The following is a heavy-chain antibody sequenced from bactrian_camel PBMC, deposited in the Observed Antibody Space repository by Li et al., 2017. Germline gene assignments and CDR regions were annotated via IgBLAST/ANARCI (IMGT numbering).Heavy chain of an antibody. J-gene: IGHJ6*01. CDR2: LWIGGATT. D-gene: IGHD5*01. CDR1: GYTSFIDC. CDR3: AASQGVGWCLDVIRTGAEPDFDY. Sequence: VQLVESGAGSVEAGGSVRLSCTYSGYTSFIDCMGWFRQRPGKDREGLAVLWIGGATTTYADSVKGRFTISQDKAKNMIYLQMNSLKPEDTAMYYCAASQGVGWCLDVIRTGAEPDFDYWGQGTQVTVS. V-gene: IGHV3S42*01.